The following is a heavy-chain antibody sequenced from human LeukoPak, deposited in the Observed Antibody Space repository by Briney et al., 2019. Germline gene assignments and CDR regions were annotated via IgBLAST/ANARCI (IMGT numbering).Heavy chain of an antibody. J-gene: IGHJ3*02. CDR2: IYYRGST. CDR3: ARDSIITMIVVVIPPPDAFDI. Sequence: SETLSLTCTVSGGSISSSSYYWGWIRQPPGKGLEWIGSIYYRGSTYYNPSLKSRVTISVDTSKNQFSLKLSSVTAADTAVYYCARDSIITMIVVVIPPPDAFDIWGQGTMVTVSS. CDR1: GGSISSSSYY. V-gene: IGHV4-39*07. D-gene: IGHD3-22*01.